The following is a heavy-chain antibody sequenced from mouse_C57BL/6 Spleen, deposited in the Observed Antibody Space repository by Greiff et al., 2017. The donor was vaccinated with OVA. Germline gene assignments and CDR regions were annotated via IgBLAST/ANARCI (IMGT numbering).Heavy chain of an antibody. CDR3: AKPYYGSSYFDY. J-gene: IGHJ2*01. D-gene: IGHD1-1*01. Sequence: VQLKESGPELVKPGASVKISCKASGYSFTDYNMNWVKQSNGKSLEWIGVINPNYGTTSYNQKFKGKATLTVDQSSSTAYMQLNSLTSEDSAVYYCAKPYYGSSYFDYWGQGTTLTVSS. CDR2: INPNYGTT. CDR1: GYSFTDYN. V-gene: IGHV1-39*01.